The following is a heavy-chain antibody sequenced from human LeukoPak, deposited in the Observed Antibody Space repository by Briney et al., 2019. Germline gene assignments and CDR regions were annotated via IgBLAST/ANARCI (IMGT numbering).Heavy chain of an antibody. V-gene: IGHV4-34*01. CDR3: ARWGGFSSSRFDY. Sequence: PSETLSLTCAVYGGSFSGYYWSWIRQPPGKGLEWIGEINHSGSTNYNPSLKSRVTISVDTSKNQFSLKLSSVTAADTAVYYCARWGGFSSSRFDYWGQGTLVTVSS. D-gene: IGHD6-13*01. CDR1: GGSFSGYY. CDR2: INHSGST. J-gene: IGHJ4*02.